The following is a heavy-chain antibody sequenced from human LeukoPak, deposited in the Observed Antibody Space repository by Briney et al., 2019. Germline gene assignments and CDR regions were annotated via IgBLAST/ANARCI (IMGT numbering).Heavy chain of an antibody. J-gene: IGHJ5*02. D-gene: IGHD4-17*01. CDR2: IYTGGST. V-gene: IGHV4-4*07. CDR1: GGSVSSYY. Sequence: PSETLSLTCTVSGGSVSSYYWSWIRQPAGKGLEWIGRIYTGGSTNYNPSLKSRVTMSVDTSKNQFSLNLRSVTAADTAVYYCARLPTGFPNWFDPWGQGTLVTVSS. CDR3: ARLPTGFPNWFDP.